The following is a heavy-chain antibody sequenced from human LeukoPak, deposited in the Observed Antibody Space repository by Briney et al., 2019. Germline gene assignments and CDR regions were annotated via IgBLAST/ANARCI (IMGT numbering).Heavy chain of an antibody. Sequence: GESLKISCKGSGYSFTSYWIGWVRQMPGKGLEWMGIIYPGDSDTRYSPSFQGQVTISADKSISTAYLQWSSLKASDTAMYYXXXXGPYHDSSGSFDYWGQGTLVTVSS. V-gene: IGHV5-51*01. CDR3: XXXGPYHDSSGSFDY. CDR1: GYSFTSYW. CDR2: IYPGDSDT. J-gene: IGHJ4*02. D-gene: IGHD3-22*01.